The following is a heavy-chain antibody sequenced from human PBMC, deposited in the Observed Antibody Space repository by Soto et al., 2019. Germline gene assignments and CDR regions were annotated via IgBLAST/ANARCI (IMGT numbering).Heavy chain of an antibody. CDR2: IIPIFGTA. J-gene: IGHJ6*02. D-gene: IGHD6-6*01. CDR3: ARDQYSSSSGYYYYYYGMDV. CDR1: GRPFRRFT. V-gene: IGHV1-69*13. Sequence: SVRASCKASGRPFRRFTISWLRQPPGPGLEWMGWIIPIFGTANYAQKFQGRVTITADESTSTAYMELSSLRSEDTAVYYCARDQYSSSSGYYYYYYGMDVWGQGTTVTVSS.